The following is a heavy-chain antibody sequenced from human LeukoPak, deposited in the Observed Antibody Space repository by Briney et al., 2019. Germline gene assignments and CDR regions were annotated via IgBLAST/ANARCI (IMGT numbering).Heavy chain of an antibody. CDR1: GFTFSSYG. CDR2: ISYDGSNK. CDR3: AKDQVSGIAAADPIDY. V-gene: IGHV3-30*18. D-gene: IGHD6-13*01. Sequence: GGSLRLSCAASGFTFSSYGLHWVRQAPGKGLEWVAVISYDGSNKYYADSVKGRFTISRDNSKNTLYLQMNSLRAEDTAVYYCAKDQVSGIAAADPIDYWGQGTLVTVSS. J-gene: IGHJ4*02.